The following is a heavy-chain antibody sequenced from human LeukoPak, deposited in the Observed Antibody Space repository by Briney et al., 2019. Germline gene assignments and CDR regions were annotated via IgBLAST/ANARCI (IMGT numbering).Heavy chain of an antibody. CDR2: IIPIFGTA. CDR3: ARAGSHDTIGESFPFDY. J-gene: IGHJ4*02. CDR1: GGTFSSYA. D-gene: IGHD3-3*01. Sequence: SVSLSCKASGGTFSSYAISWVRPAPGQGLEWMGGIIPIFGTANYAQKFQGRVTITADESTSTAYMELSSLRSEDTAVYYCARAGSHDTIGESFPFDYWGQGTLVTVSS. V-gene: IGHV1-69*01.